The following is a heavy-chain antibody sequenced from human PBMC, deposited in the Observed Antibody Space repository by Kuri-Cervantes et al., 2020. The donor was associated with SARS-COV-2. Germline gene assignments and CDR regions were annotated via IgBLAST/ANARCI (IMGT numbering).Heavy chain of an antibody. CDR3: ARAGGPGGLQLWLVPLDD. D-gene: IGHD5-18*01. J-gene: IGHJ4*02. CDR2: ISYDGSNK. V-gene: IGHV3-30*04. Sequence: GGSLRLSCAASGFTFSSYAMHWVRQAPGKGLEWVAAISYDGSNKYYADSVKGRFTLSRDNSKNTLYLQMNSLRAEDTAVYYCARAGGPGGLQLWLVPLDDWGQGTLVTVSS. CDR1: GFTFSSYA.